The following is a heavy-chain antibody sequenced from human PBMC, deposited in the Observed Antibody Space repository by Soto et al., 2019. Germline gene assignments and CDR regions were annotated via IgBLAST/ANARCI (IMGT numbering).Heavy chain of an antibody. CDR3: AKVGGLERTIYFDY. V-gene: IGHV3-30*18. CDR2: ISYDGSNK. D-gene: IGHD1-1*01. Sequence: GGSLRLSCAASGFTFSSYGMHWVRQAPGKGLEWVAVISYDGSNKYYADSVKGRFTISRDNSKNTLYLQMNSLRAEDTAVYYCAKVGGLERTIYFDYWGQGTLVTVSS. CDR1: GFTFSSYG. J-gene: IGHJ4*02.